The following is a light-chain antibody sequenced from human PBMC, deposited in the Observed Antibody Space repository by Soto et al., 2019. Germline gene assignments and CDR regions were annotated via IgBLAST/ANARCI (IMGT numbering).Light chain of an antibody. CDR2: DAS. Sequence: EIVLTQSPATLSWSPGERATLSCRASQSVSSYLAWYQQKPGQAPRLLIYDASNRATGIPVRFSGSGSGTDFTLTISSLEPEDLAVYYCQQRSNWPTFGGGTKVEIK. CDR3: QQRSNWPT. J-gene: IGKJ4*01. V-gene: IGKV3-11*01. CDR1: QSVSSY.